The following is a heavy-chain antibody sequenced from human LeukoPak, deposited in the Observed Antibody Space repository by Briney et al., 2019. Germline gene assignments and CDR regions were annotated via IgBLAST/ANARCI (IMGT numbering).Heavy chain of an antibody. V-gene: IGHV3-11*04. Sequence: GGSLRLSCAATGFTISDYYMNWIRQAPRKGLEWVSYSSGKSATIYYADSVKGRFTISRDNANNLFYLQMNSLRAEDTAVYYCARGFHWNWGQGTLVTVSS. CDR1: GFTISDYY. D-gene: IGHD3-9*01. J-gene: IGHJ4*02. CDR3: ARGFHWN. CDR2: SSGKSATI.